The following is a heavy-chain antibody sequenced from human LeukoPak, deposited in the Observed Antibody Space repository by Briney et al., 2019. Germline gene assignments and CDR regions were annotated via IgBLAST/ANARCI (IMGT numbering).Heavy chain of an antibody. V-gene: IGHV4-59*08. CDR1: GDSIRTDY. CDR3: ARLDCISDTCYNY. D-gene: IGHD2-21*01. J-gene: IGHJ4*02. CDR2: INYSGNS. Sequence: SETLSLTCVVSGDSIRTDYWSWLRQSPGKGLEWIGYINYSGNSDYNPSLESRVTISVDRSKKQVSLRMRSVTAADTAVYYCARLDCISDTCYNYWALGALVTVSS.